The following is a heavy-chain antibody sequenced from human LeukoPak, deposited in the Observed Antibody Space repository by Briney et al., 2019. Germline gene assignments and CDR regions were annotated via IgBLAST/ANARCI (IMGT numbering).Heavy chain of an antibody. CDR2: IRYDGSNK. V-gene: IGHV3-30*02. J-gene: IGHJ4*02. CDR3: AKDRSGSYSQGLDY. CDR1: GFTFSSYG. D-gene: IGHD1-26*01. Sequence: GGSLRLSCAASGFTFSSYGMHWVRQAPGKGLEWVAFIRYDGSNKYYADSAKGRFTIPRDNSKNTLYLQMNSLRAEDTAVYYCAKDRSGSYSQGLDYWGQGTLVTVSS.